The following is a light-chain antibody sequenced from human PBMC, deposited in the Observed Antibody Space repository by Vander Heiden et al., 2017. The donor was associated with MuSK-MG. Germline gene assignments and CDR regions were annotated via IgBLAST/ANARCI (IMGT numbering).Light chain of an antibody. Sequence: DIQMTQSPSSLSASVGDRVIITCRSSETISTYLNWYQHKPGKAPKLLIYAASTMQSGVPSRFSGSGSGTDFTLTINSLHPEDFATYYCQQCYSNPPTFGQGTKVXIK. CDR1: ETISTY. CDR2: AAS. V-gene: IGKV1-39*01. J-gene: IGKJ1*01. CDR3: QQCYSNPPT.